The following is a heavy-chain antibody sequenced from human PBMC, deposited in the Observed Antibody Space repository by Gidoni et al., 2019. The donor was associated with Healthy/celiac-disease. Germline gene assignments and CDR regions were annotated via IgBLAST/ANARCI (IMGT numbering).Heavy chain of an antibody. CDR1: GYTFTSYA. CDR3: ARSPMVRGVIIRGWFDP. J-gene: IGHJ5*02. V-gene: IGHV1-3*01. CDR2: INAGNGNT. D-gene: IGHD3-10*01. Sequence: QVQLVQSGAEVKKPGASVKVSCKASGYTFTSYAMHWVRPAPGQRLEWMGWINAGNGNTKYSQKFQGRVTITRDTSASTAYMELSSLRSEDTAVYYCARSPMVRGVIIRGWFDPWGQGTLVTVSS.